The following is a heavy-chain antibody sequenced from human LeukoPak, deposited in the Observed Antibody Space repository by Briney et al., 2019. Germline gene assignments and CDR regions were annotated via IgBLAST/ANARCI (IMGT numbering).Heavy chain of an antibody. CDR2: ISYTGAT. J-gene: IGHJ5*02. CDR3: AREGTRWADENWFVP. V-gene: IGHV4-39*07. CDR1: GGSVDSNYYY. D-gene: IGHD1-26*01. Sequence: SETLSLTCSVSGGSVDSNYYYWGWIRQPPGKGLEWIGSISYTGATHYSPSVESRVTISLDTSKNQFSLKLAPVTPADTAVYYCAREGTRWADENWFVPWGQGSLVIVSS.